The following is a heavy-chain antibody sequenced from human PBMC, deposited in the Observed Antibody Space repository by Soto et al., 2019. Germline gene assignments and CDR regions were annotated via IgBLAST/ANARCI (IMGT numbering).Heavy chain of an antibody. CDR3: ARAFVGPSSSGYSYYYYGMDV. Sequence: QVQLVQSGAEVKKPGSSVKVSCKASGGTFSSYAISWVRQAPGQGLEWMGGIIPIFGTANYAQKFQGRVTITADESTSTAYMELSSLRSEDTAVYYCARAFVGPSSSGYSYYYYGMDVWGQGTTVTVSS. D-gene: IGHD3-22*01. CDR2: IIPIFGTA. CDR1: GGTFSSYA. V-gene: IGHV1-69*12. J-gene: IGHJ6*02.